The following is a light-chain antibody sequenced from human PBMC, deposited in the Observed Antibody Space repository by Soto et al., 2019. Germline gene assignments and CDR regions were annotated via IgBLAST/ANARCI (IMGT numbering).Light chain of an antibody. CDR1: QSVSSN. Sequence: EIVMTQYPATLSVSPGERATLSCMASQSVSSNLAWYQQKPDQAPRLLIYGAPTRATDIPDRFSGGGSGTEFTLTISRLEPEDFGIYYCQQYGTSPPSFGQGTRLEIK. J-gene: IGKJ5*01. CDR2: GAP. CDR3: QQYGTSPPS. V-gene: IGKV3-15*01.